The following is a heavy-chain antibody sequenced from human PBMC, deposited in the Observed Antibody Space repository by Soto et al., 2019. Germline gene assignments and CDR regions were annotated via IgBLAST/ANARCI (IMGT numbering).Heavy chain of an antibody. Sequence: GGSLRLSCAASGFTFSSYAMTWVRQAPGKGLEWVSAISGGGDSTYYADSVKGRFTISRDNSKNTLYLQMNSPRAEDTAVYYCATCSGGSCYHPFDYWGQGAQVTVSS. V-gene: IGHV3-23*01. CDR3: ATCSGGSCYHPFDY. CDR2: ISGGGDST. CDR1: GFTFSSYA. J-gene: IGHJ4*02. D-gene: IGHD2-15*01.